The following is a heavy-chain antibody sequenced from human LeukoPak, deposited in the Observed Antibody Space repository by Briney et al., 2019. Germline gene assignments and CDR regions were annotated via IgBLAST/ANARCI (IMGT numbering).Heavy chain of an antibody. V-gene: IGHV3-21*01. CDR3: AREVPIVGATAFDY. CDR2: ISSSSSYI. J-gene: IGHJ4*02. D-gene: IGHD1-26*01. Sequence: PGGSLRLSCAASGFTFSSYSMNWVRQAPGKGLEWVSSISSSSSYIYYADSVKGRFTISRDNAKNSLYLQMNSLRAEDTAVYYCAREVPIVGATAFDYWGQGTLVTVSS. CDR1: GFTFSSYS.